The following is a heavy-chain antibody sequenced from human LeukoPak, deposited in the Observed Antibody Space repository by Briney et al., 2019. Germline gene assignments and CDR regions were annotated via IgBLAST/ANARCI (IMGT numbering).Heavy chain of an antibody. CDR2: FDTEDGET. CDR1: GYTLTELS. Sequence: ASVKLSRKVSGYTLTELSMHWVRQAPGKGLEWMGGFDTEDGETIYAQKFQGRVTMTEDTSTDTAYMELSSVRSEDTGVYYCATVGRRGYWGQGTLVTVSS. D-gene: IGHD1-26*01. V-gene: IGHV1-24*01. CDR3: ATVGRRGY. J-gene: IGHJ4*02.